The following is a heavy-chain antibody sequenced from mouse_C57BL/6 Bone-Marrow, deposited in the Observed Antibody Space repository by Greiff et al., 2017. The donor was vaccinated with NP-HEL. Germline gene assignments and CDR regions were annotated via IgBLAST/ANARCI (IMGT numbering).Heavy chain of an antibody. CDR1: GYTFTSYW. CDR2: IDPNSGGT. CDR3: ARERIYYYGSSWFAY. Sequence: VQLQESGPVLVKPGASVKLSCKASGYTFTSYWMHWVKQRPGRGLEWIGRIDPNSGGTKYNEKFKSKATLTVDKPSSTAYMQLSSLTSEDSAVYYCARERIYYYGSSWFAYWGQGTLVTVSA. V-gene: IGHV1-72*01. D-gene: IGHD1-1*01. J-gene: IGHJ3*01.